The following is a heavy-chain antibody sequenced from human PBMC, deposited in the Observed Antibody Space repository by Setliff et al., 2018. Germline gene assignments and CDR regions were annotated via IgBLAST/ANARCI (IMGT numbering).Heavy chain of an antibody. CDR1: GGSFSGYY. D-gene: IGHD6-13*01. CDR2: INHSGNT. CDR3: AANPGIAAGGDFDY. J-gene: IGHJ4*02. V-gene: IGHV4-34*01. Sequence: SETLSLTCAVYGGSFSGYYWSWIRQPPGKGLEWIGEINHSGNTNYNPSLKSRVTISVDTSKNQFALKLSSVTAADTAAYYCAANPGIAAGGDFDYWGQGILVTVSS.